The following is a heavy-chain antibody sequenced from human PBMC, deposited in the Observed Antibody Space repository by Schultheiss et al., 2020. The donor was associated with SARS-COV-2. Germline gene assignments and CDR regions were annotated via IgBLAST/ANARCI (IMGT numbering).Heavy chain of an antibody. CDR3: ARGGRAKQLGFDY. D-gene: IGHD1-1*01. CDR1: GGSISSGGYY. V-gene: IGHV4-61*08. J-gene: IGHJ4*02. CDR2: VYYTGST. Sequence: SETLSLTCTVSGGSISSGGYYWNWIRQPPGKGLEWIGNVYYTGSTNYSPSLKSRVTISVDMSKNQFSLKLNSVTAADTALYYCARGGRAKQLGFDYWGQGTLVTVSS.